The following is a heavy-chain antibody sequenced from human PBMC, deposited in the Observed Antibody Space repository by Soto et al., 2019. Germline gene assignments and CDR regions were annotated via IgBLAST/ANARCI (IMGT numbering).Heavy chain of an antibody. CDR2: ISYDGSNK. CDR1: GFTFSSYG. CDR3: AKDNPQWELLP. D-gene: IGHD1-26*01. J-gene: IGHJ5*02. V-gene: IGHV3-30*18. Sequence: GGSLRLSCAASGFTFSSYGMHWVRQAPGKGLEWVAVISYDGSNKYYADSVKGRFTISRDNSKNTLYLQMNSLRAEDTAVYYCAKDNPQWELLPWGQGTLVTVS.